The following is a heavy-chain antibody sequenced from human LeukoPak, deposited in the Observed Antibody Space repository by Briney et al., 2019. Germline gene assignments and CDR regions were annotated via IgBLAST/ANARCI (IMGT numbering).Heavy chain of an antibody. Sequence: GGSLRLSCAASGFTFSSYEMNWVRQAPGKGLEWVSYISSSGSTIYYADSVKGRFTISRDNSKNTLYLQMNSLRAEDTAVYYCAKVDYYDSSGYPDNYYYYMDVWGKGTTVTISS. V-gene: IGHV3-48*03. J-gene: IGHJ6*03. CDR3: AKVDYYDSSGYPDNYYYYMDV. CDR1: GFTFSSYE. D-gene: IGHD3-22*01. CDR2: ISSSGSTI.